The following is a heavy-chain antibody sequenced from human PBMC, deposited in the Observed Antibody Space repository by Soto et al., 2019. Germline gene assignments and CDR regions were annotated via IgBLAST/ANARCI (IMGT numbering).Heavy chain of an antibody. CDR1: GFTFSSYG. D-gene: IGHD3-3*01. Sequence: PGGSLRLSCAASGFTFSSYGMHWVRQAPGKGLEWVAVISYDGSNKYYADSVKGRFTISRDNSKNTLYLQMNSLRAEDTAVYYCAKDWRSYTIFGVVSPNYYYYGMDVWGQGTTVTV. CDR2: ISYDGSNK. V-gene: IGHV3-30*18. CDR3: AKDWRSYTIFGVVSPNYYYYGMDV. J-gene: IGHJ6*02.